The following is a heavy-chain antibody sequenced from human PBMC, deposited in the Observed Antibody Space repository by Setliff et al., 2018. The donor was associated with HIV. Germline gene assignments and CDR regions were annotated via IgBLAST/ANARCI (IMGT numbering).Heavy chain of an antibody. CDR1: GLSLSTSGVG. CDR2: IYWNNNE. Sequence: SGPTLVNPTQTLTLTCTFSGLSLSTSGVGVGWIRQSPGKALEWLAFIYWNNNEHYSTSLKNRPTVTKDTSKNRVVFTMTNMDPVDTATYYCAYSGRQLRGPYFDFWGQGTPVTVSS. D-gene: IGHD3-10*01. J-gene: IGHJ4*02. CDR3: AYSGRQLRGPYFDF. V-gene: IGHV2-5*01.